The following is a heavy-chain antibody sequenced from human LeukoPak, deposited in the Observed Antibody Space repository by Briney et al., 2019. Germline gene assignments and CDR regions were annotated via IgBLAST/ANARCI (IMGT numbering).Heavy chain of an antibody. CDR1: GFTFSSYW. J-gene: IGHJ5*02. CDR3: ARMGGSNWNREVNWFDP. D-gene: IGHD1-1*01. CDR2: IRQDGSDK. Sequence: PWGVLRLSCAASGFTFSSYWMSWVRQAPGKGLEWVANIRQDGSDKYCVDSVKGRFTISRDNAQNSVYLQMASLRAEDTAVYYCARMGGSNWNREVNWFDPWGQGTLVTVSS. V-gene: IGHV3-7*01.